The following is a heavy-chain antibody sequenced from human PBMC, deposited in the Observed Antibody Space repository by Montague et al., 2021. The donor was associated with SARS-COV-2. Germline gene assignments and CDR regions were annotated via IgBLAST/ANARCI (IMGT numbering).Heavy chain of an antibody. CDR2: IDWDDAK. D-gene: IGHD5-18*01. J-gene: IGHJ6*02. Sequence: PALVKPTQTLTLTCTFSGFSLSTSGMCVSWIRQPPGKALEWLALIDWDDAKYYSTSLKTRLTISKDTSKNQVVLTMTNMDPVDTATYYCARIQAELWPNYYCYGMDVWGQGTTVTVSS. CDR3: ARIQAELWPNYYCYGMDV. CDR1: GFSLSTSGMC. V-gene: IGHV2-70*01.